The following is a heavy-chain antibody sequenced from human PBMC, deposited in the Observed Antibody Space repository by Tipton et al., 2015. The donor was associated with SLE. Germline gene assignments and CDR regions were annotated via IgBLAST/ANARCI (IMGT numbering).Heavy chain of an antibody. V-gene: IGHV4-39*07. J-gene: IGHJ5*02. CDR1: GGSISSSSYY. D-gene: IGHD3-3*01. CDR2: IYYSGST. Sequence: GLVKPSETLSLTCTVSGGSISSSSYYWGWIRQPPGKGLEWIGSIYYSGSTYYNPSLKSRVTISVDTSKNQFSLKLSSVTAADTAVYYCARSTIFGVVTNWFDPWGQGTLVTVSS. CDR3: ARSTIFGVVTNWFDP.